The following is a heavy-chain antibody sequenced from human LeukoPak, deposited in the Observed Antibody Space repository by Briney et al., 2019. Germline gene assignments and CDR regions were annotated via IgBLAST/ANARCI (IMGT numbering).Heavy chain of an antibody. V-gene: IGHV3-23*01. D-gene: IGHD5-18*01. CDR3: ARDQGEWGYSYGRRGGYYYFYYMDV. Sequence: AGGSLRLSCAASGFIFSNYAMTWVRQAPGKGLEWVSTISGSDGSTYYADSVKGRFTISRDNAKNSLFLQMNSLRAEDTAVYYCARDQGEWGYSYGRRGGYYYFYYMDVWGKGTTVTIS. J-gene: IGHJ6*03. CDR1: GFIFSNYA. CDR2: ISGSDGST.